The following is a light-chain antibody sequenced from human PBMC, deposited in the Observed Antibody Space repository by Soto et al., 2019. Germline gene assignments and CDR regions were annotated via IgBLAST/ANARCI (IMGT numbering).Light chain of an antibody. Sequence: DIQLTQSPSFLSASVGGRVTITCRASQGISSYLAWYQQKPGKAPKLLIYAASTLQSGVPSRFSGSGSGTEFTLTISSLQPEDFATYYCQQLNSYPRTFGGGTKVDI. CDR2: AAS. V-gene: IGKV1-9*01. J-gene: IGKJ4*01. CDR3: QQLNSYPRT. CDR1: QGISSY.